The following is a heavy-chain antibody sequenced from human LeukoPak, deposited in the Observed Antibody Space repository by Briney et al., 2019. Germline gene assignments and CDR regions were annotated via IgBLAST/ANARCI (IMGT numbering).Heavy chain of an antibody. CDR1: GFIVAAYY. J-gene: IGHJ4*02. D-gene: IGHD1-26*01. Sequence: ASLKVSCKASGFIVAAYYIHWVRLAPGQGLEWMGWINPNTGDPNYAQKFQGRISMTWDVSLSTVYLELTRVTSDDSAIYYCARDRNGQSTGAGDYWGQGTLGTVS. V-gene: IGHV1-2*02. CDR3: ARDRNGQSTGAGDY. CDR2: INPNTGDP.